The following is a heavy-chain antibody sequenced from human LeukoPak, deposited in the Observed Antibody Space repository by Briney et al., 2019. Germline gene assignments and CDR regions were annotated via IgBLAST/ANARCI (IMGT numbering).Heavy chain of an antibody. V-gene: IGHV4-34*12. CDR1: GGSFSGYY. CDR2: MFYSGNT. J-gene: IGHJ5*02. CDR3: ARHTLVTAISTYNWFDP. Sequence: SETLSLTCAVYGGSFSGYYWSWIRQPPGKGLEWIGSMFYSGNTFYNPSLKSRVTISADASKNQFSLQLSSVTAADTAVYYCARHTLVTAISTYNWFDPWGPGILVTVSS. D-gene: IGHD2-21*02.